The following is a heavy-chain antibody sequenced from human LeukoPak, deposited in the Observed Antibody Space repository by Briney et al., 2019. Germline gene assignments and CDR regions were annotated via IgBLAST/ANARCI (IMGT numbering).Heavy chain of an antibody. CDR1: GGSISSSNW. CDR3: ARDNGVYYYMDV. CDR2: INHSGST. Sequence: SGTLSLTCAVSGGSISSSNWWSWVRQPPGKGLEWIGEINHSGSTNYNPSLKSRVTISVDTSKNQFSLKLSSVTAADTAVYYCARDNGVYYYMDVWGKGTTVTISS. J-gene: IGHJ6*03. D-gene: IGHD3-10*01. V-gene: IGHV4-4*02.